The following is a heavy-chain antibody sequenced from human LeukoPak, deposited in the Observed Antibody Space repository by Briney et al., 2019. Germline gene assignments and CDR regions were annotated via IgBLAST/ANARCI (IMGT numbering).Heavy chain of an antibody. CDR2: IYPGDSDT. CDR1: GYSFTSYW. D-gene: IGHD3-22*01. J-gene: IGHJ5*02. CDR3: ARGLYYYDSSGYPNWFDP. Sequence: GESLKISCKGSGYSFTSYWIGWVRQMPGKGLEWMGIIYPGDSDTRYSPSFQGQVTISADKSISTAYLQWSSLKASGRDMYYCARGLYYYDSSGYPNWFDPWGQGTLVTVSS. V-gene: IGHV5-51*01.